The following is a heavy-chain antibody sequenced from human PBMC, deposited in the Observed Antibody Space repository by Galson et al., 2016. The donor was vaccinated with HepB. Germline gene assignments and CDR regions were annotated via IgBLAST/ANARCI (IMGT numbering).Heavy chain of an antibody. J-gene: IGHJ4*02. D-gene: IGHD2/OR15-2a*01. CDR2: IYYSGDT. CDR1: GGSVSPYH. CDR3: ARGNTVPGAFLLDN. Sequence: ETLSLTCTVSGGSVSPYHWIWVRQTPGKGLEWIGYIYYSGDTNYNPSLKSRVTISLDRSKRQVSLTLSSVTAADTAVYFCARGNTVPGAFLLDNWGQGVLVTVSS. V-gene: IGHV4-59*02.